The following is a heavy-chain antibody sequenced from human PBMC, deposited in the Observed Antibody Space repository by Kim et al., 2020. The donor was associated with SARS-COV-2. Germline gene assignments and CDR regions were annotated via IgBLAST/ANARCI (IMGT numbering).Heavy chain of an antibody. J-gene: IGHJ4*02. V-gene: IGHV7-4-1*02. Sequence: TYAQGFTGRFVFSLDTSVSTAYLQISSLKAEDTAVYYCARDGGIAARLVDYWGQGTLVTVSS. D-gene: IGHD6-6*01. CDR3: ARDGGIAARLVDY.